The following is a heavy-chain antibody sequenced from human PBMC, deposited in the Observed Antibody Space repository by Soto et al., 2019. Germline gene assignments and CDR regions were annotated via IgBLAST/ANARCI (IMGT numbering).Heavy chain of an antibody. Sequence: GSLRLSCAVSGFTFSSYWMHWVRQVPGKGPVWVSRINGDGSSTSYADSVRGRFTISRDNAKNTLYLQMNRLRAEDTAVYYCARGASPYGDGTKGAFEIWGQGTTVTVSS. V-gene: IGHV3-74*01. CDR3: ARGASPYGDGTKGAFEI. D-gene: IGHD4-17*01. CDR2: INGDGSST. J-gene: IGHJ3*02. CDR1: GFTFSSYW.